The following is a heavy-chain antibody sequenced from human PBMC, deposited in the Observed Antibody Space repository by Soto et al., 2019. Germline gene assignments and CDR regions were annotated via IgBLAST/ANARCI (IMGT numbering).Heavy chain of an antibody. J-gene: IGHJ4*02. D-gene: IGHD3-16*02. V-gene: IGHV3-48*01. CDR2: ISSSSSTI. CDR1: GFTFSSYS. CDR3: ARDDFMITFGGVIVNPTYFDY. Sequence: GGSLRLSCAASGFTFSSYSMNWVRQAPGKGLEWVSYISSSSSTIYYADSVKGRFTISRDNAKNSLYLQMNSLRAEDTAVYYCARDDFMITFGGVIVNPTYFDYWGQGTLVTVSS.